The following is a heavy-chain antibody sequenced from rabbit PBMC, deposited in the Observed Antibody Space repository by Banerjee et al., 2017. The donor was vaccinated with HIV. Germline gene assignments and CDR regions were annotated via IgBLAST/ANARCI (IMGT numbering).Heavy chain of an antibody. J-gene: IGHJ3*01. CDR3: ARDLRYAGVGGYGYDL. D-gene: IGHD6-1*01. CDR2: IGTGSGIT. V-gene: IGHV1S45*01. Sequence: QEQLEESGGDLVKPEGSLTLTCTASGFSFSTYRLGWVRQAPGKGLEWIGCIGTGSGITYYASWAKGRFTISKTSSTTVTLQMTSLTAADTATYFCARDLRYAGVGGYGYDLWGQGTLVTVS. CDR1: GFSFSTYR.